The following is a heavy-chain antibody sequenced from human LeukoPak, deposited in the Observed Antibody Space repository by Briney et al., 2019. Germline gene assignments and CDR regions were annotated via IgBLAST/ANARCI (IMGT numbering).Heavy chain of an antibody. D-gene: IGHD1-26*01. J-gene: IGHJ6*02. CDR3: ARVEVGATGDYYYYGMDV. V-gene: IGHV6-1*01. CDR2: TYYRSKWYN. CDR1: GDSVSGNSAA. Sequence: SQTLSLTCAISGDSVSGNSAAWNWIRQSPSRGLEWLGRTYYRSKWYNDYAVSVKSRITINPDTSKNQFSLQLNSVTPEDTAVYYCARVEVGATGDYYYYGMDVWGQGTTVTVSS.